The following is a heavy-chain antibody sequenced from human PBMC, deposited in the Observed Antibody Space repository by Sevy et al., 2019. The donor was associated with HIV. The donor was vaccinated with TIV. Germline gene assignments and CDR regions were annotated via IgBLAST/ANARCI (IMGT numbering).Heavy chain of an antibody. CDR1: GGSITNYY. V-gene: IGHV4-4*07. CDR2: ISTSGNT. D-gene: IGHD2-15*01. J-gene: IGHJ4*02. CDR3: ARGRVVVVAATYFDY. Sequence: SETLSLTCTVSGGSITNYYWSWIRQPAGKGLEWIGRISTSGNTNCNPTLKSRVTMSVDTSKNQFSLKLSSVTAADTAVYYCARGRVVVVAATYFDYWAQGTLVTVSS.